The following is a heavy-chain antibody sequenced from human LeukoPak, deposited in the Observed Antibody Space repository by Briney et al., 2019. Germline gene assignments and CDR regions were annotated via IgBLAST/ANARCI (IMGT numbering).Heavy chain of an antibody. V-gene: IGHV1-45*02. CDR2: ITPFNGNT. Sequence: ASVKVSCKVSGYTFTYRYLHWVRQAPGQALEWMGWITPFNGNTNYAQKFQDRVTITRDRSMSTAYMELSSLRSEDTAMYYCAGVRSCSSTSCPLDVWGQGTTVTVSS. CDR3: AGVRSCSSTSCPLDV. D-gene: IGHD2-2*01. J-gene: IGHJ6*02. CDR1: GYTFTYRY.